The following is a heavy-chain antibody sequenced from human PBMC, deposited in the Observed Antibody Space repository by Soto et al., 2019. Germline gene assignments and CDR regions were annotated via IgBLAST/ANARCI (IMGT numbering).Heavy chain of an antibody. CDR3: AVSSYNWNDRWFDP. J-gene: IGHJ5*02. CDR2: VIPIFGTA. D-gene: IGHD1-1*01. V-gene: IGHV1-69*13. Sequence: SVKVSCKASGGAFTSYAISWVRQAPGQGLEWMGGVIPIFGTANYAQNFQDRVTITADDSTSTAYMELSSLRSEDTAVYYCAVSSYNWNDRWFDPWGQGTLVTVSS. CDR1: GGAFTSYA.